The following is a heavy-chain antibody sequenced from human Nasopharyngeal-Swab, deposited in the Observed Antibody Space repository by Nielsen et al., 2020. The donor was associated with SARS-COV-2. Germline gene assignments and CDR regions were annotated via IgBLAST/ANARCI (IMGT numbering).Heavy chain of an antibody. CDR3: ARVGESSGWDFDY. CDR2: INPNRGGT. V-gene: IGHV1-2*02. J-gene: IGHJ4*02. Sequence: ASVKVSCKASGYTFTGYYMHWVRQAPGQGLEWMGWINPNRGGTNYAQKFQGRVTMTRDTSISTAYMELSRLRSDDTAVYYCARVGESSGWDFDYWGQGTLVTVSS. D-gene: IGHD6-19*01. CDR1: GYTFTGYY.